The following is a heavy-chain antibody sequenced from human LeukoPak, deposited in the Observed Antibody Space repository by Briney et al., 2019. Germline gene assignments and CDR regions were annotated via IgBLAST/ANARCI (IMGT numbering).Heavy chain of an antibody. CDR1: GGSVSSSSYY. CDR3: AASALGLYYYDSRGHSRGSGAYDV. Sequence: SETLSLTCTVSGGSVSSSSYYWGWICQPPGKGLEWIGSIYYSGSTYYNPSLKSRVIVSADTSKNEFSLELDSVTAADTAVYYCAASALGLYYYDSRGHSRGSGAYDVWGQGTMVAVSS. J-gene: IGHJ3*01. D-gene: IGHD3-22*01. CDR2: IYYSGST. V-gene: IGHV4-39*07.